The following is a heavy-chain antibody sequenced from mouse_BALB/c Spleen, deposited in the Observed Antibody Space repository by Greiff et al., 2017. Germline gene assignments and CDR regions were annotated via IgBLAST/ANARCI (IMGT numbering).Heavy chain of an antibody. CDR2: ISYDGSN. D-gene: IGHD2-14*01. CDR3: AREEVRGFAY. J-gene: IGHJ3*01. Sequence: VQLQQSGPGLVKPSQSLSLTCSVTGYSITSGYYWNWIRQFPGNKLEWMGYISYDGSNNYNPSLKNRISITRDTSKNQFFLKLNSVTTEDTATYYCAREEVRGFAYWGQGTLVTVSA. V-gene: IGHV3-6*02. CDR1: GYSITSGYY.